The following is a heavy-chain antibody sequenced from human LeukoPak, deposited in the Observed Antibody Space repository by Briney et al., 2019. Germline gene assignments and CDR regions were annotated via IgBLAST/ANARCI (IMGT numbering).Heavy chain of an antibody. CDR1: GGSISSYY. V-gene: IGHV4-59*08. CDR3: ARLPSAGPDY. Sequence: PSETLSLTCTVSGGSISSYYWSWIRQPPGKGLEWIGYIYYSGSTNYNPSLKSRVTISVDTSKNQFSLKLSSVTAADTAVYYCARLPSAGPDYWGQGTLVTVSS. CDR2: IYYSGST. J-gene: IGHJ4*02. D-gene: IGHD6-13*01.